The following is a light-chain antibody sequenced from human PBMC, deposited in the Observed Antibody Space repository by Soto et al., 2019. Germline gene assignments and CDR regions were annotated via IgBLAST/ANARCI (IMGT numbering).Light chain of an antibody. V-gene: IGKV1-5*01. CDR1: QSISSW. Sequence: DIQMTQSPSTLSASVGDRVTTTCRASQSISSWLAWYQQKPGKAPKLLIYDASSLESGVPSRFNGTGSETEFTLTINGLQPDDFATYFCQQYKSFMYTFGQGTKVDI. CDR3: QQYKSFMYT. CDR2: DAS. J-gene: IGKJ2*01.